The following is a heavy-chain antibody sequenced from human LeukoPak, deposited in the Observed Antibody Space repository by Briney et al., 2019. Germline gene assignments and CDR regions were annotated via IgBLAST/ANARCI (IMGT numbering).Heavy chain of an antibody. CDR2: ISGDGGRT. J-gene: IGHJ5*02. V-gene: IGHV3-23*01. CDR3: AKLYSSGWLGLSS. D-gene: IGHD6-19*01. Sequence: GGSLRLSCAASGFAFSNHAMSWVRRAPGKGLEWVSGISGDGGRTWYADSVKGRFTISRDNSKNTLYLQMSSLRDEDTAVYYCAKLYSSGWLGLSSWGQGTLVTVSS. CDR1: GFAFSNHA.